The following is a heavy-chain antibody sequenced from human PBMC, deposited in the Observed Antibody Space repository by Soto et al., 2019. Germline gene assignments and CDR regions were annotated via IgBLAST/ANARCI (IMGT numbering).Heavy chain of an antibody. CDR1: GGSIRSHY. V-gene: IGHV4-59*08. J-gene: IGHJ5*02. D-gene: IGHD6-13*01. CDR3: ARQGSRSWYFWFDP. CDR2: LYYGGST. Sequence: QVQLQESAPGLVKPSETLSLTCTVSGGSIRSHYWSWIRQAPGKGLEWVGFLYYGGSTNYNPSLKNRATISVDTSKNQLSLRLTSVTAADAAVYYCARQGSRSWYFWFDPWGQGTLVTVSS.